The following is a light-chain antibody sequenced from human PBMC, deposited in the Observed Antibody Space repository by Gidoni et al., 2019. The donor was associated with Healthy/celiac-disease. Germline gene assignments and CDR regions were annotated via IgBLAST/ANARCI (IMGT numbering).Light chain of an antibody. V-gene: IGKV3-20*01. Sequence: ELVLTQSPGTLSLSPGARATLSCRASQSVSSSYLAWYQQKPGQAPRLLIYGASRRATGIPDRFSGSGSGTDFTLTISRLEPEDFAVYYCQQYGSSPWTFGQGTKVEIK. CDR3: QQYGSSPWT. J-gene: IGKJ1*01. CDR1: QSVSSSY. CDR2: GAS.